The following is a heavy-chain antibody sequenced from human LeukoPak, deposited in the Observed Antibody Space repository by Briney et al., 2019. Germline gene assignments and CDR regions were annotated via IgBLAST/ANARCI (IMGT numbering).Heavy chain of an antibody. CDR2: ISTSATYT. CDR1: GFTFSSYT. D-gene: IGHD4-11*01. J-gene: IGHJ4*02. Sequence: GGSLILSCAVSGFTFSSYTMHWVRQAPMKGLEWVSSISTSATYTYYADSVKGRFSVSRDNAKNSLYLQMNSLRAEDTAVYFCARDLEDYNNYGEMAIWGQGTLVTVSS. V-gene: IGHV3-21*01. CDR3: ARDLEDYNNYGEMAI.